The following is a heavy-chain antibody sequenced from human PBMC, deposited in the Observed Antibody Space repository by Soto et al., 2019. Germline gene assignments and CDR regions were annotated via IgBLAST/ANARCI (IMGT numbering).Heavy chain of an antibody. CDR1: GGSISSYY. Sequence: SETLSLTCTVSGGSISSYYWSWIRQPPGKGLEWIGHIFYSGSTEYNPSLKSRVTISVDMSKTQFSLKLSSVTAADTAVYYCARDSKKVTWYYGMDVWGQGPRSPSP. V-gene: IGHV4-59*01. CDR3: ARDSKKVTWYYGMDV. J-gene: IGHJ6*02. CDR2: IFYSGST. D-gene: IGHD2-21*02.